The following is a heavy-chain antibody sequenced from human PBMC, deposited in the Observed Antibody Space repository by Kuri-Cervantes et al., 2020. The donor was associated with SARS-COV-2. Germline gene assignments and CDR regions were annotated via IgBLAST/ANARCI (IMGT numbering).Heavy chain of an antibody. CDR1: GFTFSSYS. CDR3: ARKGADY. D-gene: IGHD3-16*01. CDR2: ISSSSSTI. J-gene: IGHJ4*02. V-gene: IGHV3-48*04. Sequence: GESLKISCAASGFTFSSYSMNWVRQAPGKGLEWVSYISSSSSTIYYADSVMGRFTISRDNAKNSLYLQMNSLRAEDPAVYYCARKGADYWGQGTLVTVSS.